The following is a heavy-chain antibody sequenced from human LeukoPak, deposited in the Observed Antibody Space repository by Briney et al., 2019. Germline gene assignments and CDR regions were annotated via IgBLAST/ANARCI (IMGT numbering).Heavy chain of an antibody. CDR3: AKSWNYYDSSGDDALDI. CDR2: ISGRGIST. J-gene: IGHJ3*02. CDR1: GFTFSDYG. Sequence: GGSLRLSCAAAGFTFSDYGMNWVRQAPGKGLEWVSGISGRGISTYYADSVEGRFTISRDNSKNTLYLQMNSLRVEDTAVYYCAKSWNYYDSSGDDALDIWGQGTMVTVSS. D-gene: IGHD3-22*01. V-gene: IGHV3-23*01.